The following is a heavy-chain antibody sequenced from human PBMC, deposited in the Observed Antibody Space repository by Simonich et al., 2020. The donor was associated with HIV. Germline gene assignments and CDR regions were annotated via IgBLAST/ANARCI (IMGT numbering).Heavy chain of an antibody. V-gene: IGHV4-34*01. CDR2: VNHKRTT. CDR1: GGSFSGYY. Sequence: QVQLQQWGAGLLKPSETLSLTCAVYGGSFSGYYWNWIRQPPGKGLEWIGEVNHKRTTNNNPSLKSRVTISIDTSNNQFSLKLNSVTAADTAVYYCARAPDYGANVYFDYWGQGTLVTLSS. D-gene: IGHD4-17*01. CDR3: ARAPDYGANVYFDY. J-gene: IGHJ4*02.